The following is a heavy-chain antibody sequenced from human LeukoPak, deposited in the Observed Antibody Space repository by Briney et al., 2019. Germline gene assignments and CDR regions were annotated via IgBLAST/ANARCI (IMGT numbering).Heavy chain of an antibody. V-gene: IGHV4-61*02. CDR1: GGSLRSGSYY. CDR3: ARGHGRFDS. J-gene: IGHJ5*01. CDR2: IYNRGST. Sequence: PSQTLSLTCTVSGGSLRSGSYYWSWIRQPAGKGLEWIGRIYNRGSTNYNPSLKSRVTMSEDTSKNQFSLKLTSVTAADTAVYYCARGHGRFDSWGQGTLVTVSA.